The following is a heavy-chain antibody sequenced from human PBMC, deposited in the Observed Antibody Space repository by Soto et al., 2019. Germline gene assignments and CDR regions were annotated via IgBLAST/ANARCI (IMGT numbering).Heavy chain of an antibody. CDR1: GGSISSYY. Sequence: SETLSLTCTVSGGSISSYYWSWIRQPPGKGLEWIGYIYYSGSTNYNPSLKSRVTISVDTSKNQFSLKLSSVTAADTAVYYCARAPAIYDILTRSENLTNFDYWGQGTLVTVSS. J-gene: IGHJ4*02. V-gene: IGHV4-59*01. D-gene: IGHD3-9*01. CDR2: IYYSGST. CDR3: ARAPAIYDILTRSENLTNFDY.